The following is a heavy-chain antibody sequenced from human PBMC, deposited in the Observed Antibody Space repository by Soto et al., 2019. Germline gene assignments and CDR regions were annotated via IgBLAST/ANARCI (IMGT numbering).Heavy chain of an antibody. J-gene: IGHJ4*02. D-gene: IGHD1-7*01. CDR1: SGSINSFY. Sequence: SETLSLTCTVSSGSINSFYWAWMRQPAGKGLEWIGRIHSSGTTNYNPSLSSRVTMSVDPSKNQFSLRLTSVTAADTAVYYCARARIIGTSYSDYWGQGILVTLSS. CDR2: IHSSGTT. CDR3: ARARIIGTSYSDY. V-gene: IGHV4-4*07.